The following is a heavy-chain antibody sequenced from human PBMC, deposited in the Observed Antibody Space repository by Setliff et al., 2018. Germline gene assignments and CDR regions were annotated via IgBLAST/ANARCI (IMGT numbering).Heavy chain of an antibody. Sequence: PSETLSLTCTVSGASISSGEYYWTWIRQRPGKDLEWIGYIYDSGSIYRNPSLKSRMTISRDTSKNQFSLKMDSLTDADTAVYYCAREGAVDSSNGRKGGFDYWGQGILVTVSS. D-gene: IGHD6-19*01. CDR2: IYDSGSI. CDR1: GASISSGEYY. CDR3: AREGAVDSSNGRKGGFDY. J-gene: IGHJ4*02. V-gene: IGHV4-31*03.